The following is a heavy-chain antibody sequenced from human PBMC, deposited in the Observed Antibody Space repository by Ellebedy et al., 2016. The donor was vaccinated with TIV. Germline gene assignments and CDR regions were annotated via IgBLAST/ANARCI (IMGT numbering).Heavy chain of an antibody. CDR1: GYTFTSYF. J-gene: IGHJ4*02. CDR3: VRDLSTADYRDY. CDR2: INPIGGSA. V-gene: IGHV1-46*01. D-gene: IGHD4-11*01. Sequence: ASVKVSCKASGYTFTSYFIYWVRQAPGQGLEWMGVINPIGGSATYAQTFQGRVTMTRDTSTSTVYMKLSSLRSEDTAMYYCVRDLSTADYRDYWGQGTLVTVSS.